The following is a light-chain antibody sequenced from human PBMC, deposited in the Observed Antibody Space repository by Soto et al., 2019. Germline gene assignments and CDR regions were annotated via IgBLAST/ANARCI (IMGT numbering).Light chain of an antibody. CDR3: QSYDSRLSAVV. CDR2: GNN. Sequence: QSVLTQPPSVSGAPGQRVTISCTGSTSNIGSNYDVHWYQQIPGTAPKLLIYGNNNRPSGVPDRFSGSKSATSASLAITGLQADDEADYYGQSYDSRLSAVVFGGGTKLTGL. CDR1: TSNIGSNYD. J-gene: IGLJ2*01. V-gene: IGLV1-40*01.